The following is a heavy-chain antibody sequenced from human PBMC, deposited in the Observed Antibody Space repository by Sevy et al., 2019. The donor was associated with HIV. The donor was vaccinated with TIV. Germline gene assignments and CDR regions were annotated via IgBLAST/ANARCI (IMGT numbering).Heavy chain of an antibody. CDR2: ISGSGGST. J-gene: IGHJ6*02. V-gene: IGHV3-23*01. D-gene: IGHD2-2*01. Sequence: GGSLRLSCAASGFIFSDYYMSWIRQSPGKGLEWVSAISGSGGSTYYADSVKGRFTISRDKSKNTLYLQMNSLRAEDTAVYYCAKGDSTFYGMDVWGQGTTVTVSS. CDR3: AKGDSTFYGMDV. CDR1: GFIFSDYY.